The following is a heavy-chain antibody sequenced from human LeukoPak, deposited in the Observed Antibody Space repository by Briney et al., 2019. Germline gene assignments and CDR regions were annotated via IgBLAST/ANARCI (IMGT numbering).Heavy chain of an antibody. V-gene: IGHV3-21*01. CDR3: ARDRGHSVLMVYPPDY. CDR1: GFTFSSYS. Sequence: GGSLRLSCAASGFTFSSYSMNWVRQAPGKGLEWVSSISSSSSYIYYADSVKGRFTISRDNAKNSLYLQMNSLRAEDTAVYYCARDRGHSVLMVYPPDYWGQGTLVTVSS. J-gene: IGHJ4*02. D-gene: IGHD2-8*01. CDR2: ISSSSSYI.